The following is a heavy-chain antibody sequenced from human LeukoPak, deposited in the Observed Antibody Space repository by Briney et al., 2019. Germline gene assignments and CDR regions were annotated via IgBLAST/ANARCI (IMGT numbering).Heavy chain of an antibody. V-gene: IGHV4-59*01. Sequence: SETLSLTCTVFGGSIDSYYWNWIRQSPEKGLEWIGYIYYSTNYNPSLKSRVTISKDTSKNQFSLRLSSVTAADTAMYFFARVRYNWNGGSAFYIWGHGTMVTVSS. D-gene: IGHD1-1*01. J-gene: IGHJ3*02. CDR3: ARVRYNWNGGSAFYI. CDR2: IYYST. CDR1: GGSIDSYY.